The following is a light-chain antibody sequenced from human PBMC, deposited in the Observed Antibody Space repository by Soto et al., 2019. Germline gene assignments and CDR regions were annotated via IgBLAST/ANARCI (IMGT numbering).Light chain of an antibody. CDR2: AAS. CDR3: QRYYNAPFT. J-gene: IGKJ4*01. CDR1: QDIKNY. V-gene: IGKV1-27*01. Sequence: DIQVTQYPSSLSASVGDRVTITCRASQDIKNYLAWYQQKQGEIPKLLIYAASTLESGIPPRFSGSGSGTDFTLTINHLQPEDAATYYCQRYYNAPFTFGGGTKVEIK.